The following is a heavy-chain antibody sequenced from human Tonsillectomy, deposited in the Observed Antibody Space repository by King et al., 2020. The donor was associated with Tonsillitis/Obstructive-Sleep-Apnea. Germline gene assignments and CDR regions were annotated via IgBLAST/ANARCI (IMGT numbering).Heavy chain of an antibody. CDR2: MKQDGGEI. Sequence: VQLVESGGGLVQPGGSLRLSCAASGFTFSTYWMSWVRQTPGKGLEWAANMKQDGGEIYYVDSVKGRFTISRDNAKKSLYLQMNSLRVEDTAVYYCARDKVAGATKFDYWGQGTLVTVSS. D-gene: IGHD1-26*01. CDR1: GFTFSTYW. J-gene: IGHJ4*02. CDR3: ARDKVAGATKFDY. V-gene: IGHV3-7*01.